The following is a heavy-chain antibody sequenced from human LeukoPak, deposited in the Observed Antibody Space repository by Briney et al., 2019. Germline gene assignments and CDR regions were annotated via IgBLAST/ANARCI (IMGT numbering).Heavy chain of an antibody. CDR3: ASGSYYYYYMDV. Sequence: GGSLRLSCAASAFTFDDYGMSWVRQAPGKGLEWVSGINWNGGSTGYADSVKGRFTISRDNAKNSLYLQMNSLRAEDTALYYCASGSYYYYYMDVWGKGTTVTVSS. V-gene: IGHV3-20*04. CDR2: INWNGGST. CDR1: AFTFDDYG. J-gene: IGHJ6*03. D-gene: IGHD2-15*01.